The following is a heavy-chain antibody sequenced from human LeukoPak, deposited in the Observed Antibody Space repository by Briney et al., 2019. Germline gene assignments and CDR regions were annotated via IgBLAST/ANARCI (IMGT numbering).Heavy chain of an antibody. CDR2: ISDSGGST. V-gene: IGHV3-23*01. CDR3: VKTQTHFGDYRRDY. CDR1: GFSFSTYA. J-gene: IGHJ4*02. Sequence: PGGSLRLSCAASGFSFSTYAMSWVRQAPGKGLEWVSGISDSGGSTYYADSVEGRFTISRDNSKNTLYLQMNSLRAEDTAVFYCVKTQTHFGDYRRDYWGQGTLVTVSS. D-gene: IGHD4-17*01.